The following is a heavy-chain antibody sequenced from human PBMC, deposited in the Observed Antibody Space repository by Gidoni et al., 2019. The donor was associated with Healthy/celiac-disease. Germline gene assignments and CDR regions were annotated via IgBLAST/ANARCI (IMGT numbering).Heavy chain of an antibody. J-gene: IGHJ3*02. CDR2: ISGSGGST. D-gene: IGHD6-19*01. CDR3: AKDSLGSRWLDAFDI. V-gene: IGHV3-23*01. Sequence: GGLVQPGGSLRLSCAASGFTFSSHARSWVRQAPGKGLEWVSAISGSGGSTYYADSVKGRFTISRDNSKNTLYLQMTSLRAEDTAVYYCAKDSLGSRWLDAFDIWGQGTMVTVSS. CDR1: GFTFSSHA.